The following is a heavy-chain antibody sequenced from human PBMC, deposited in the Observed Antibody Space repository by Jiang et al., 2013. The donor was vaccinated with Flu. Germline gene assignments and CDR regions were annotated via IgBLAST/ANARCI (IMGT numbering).Heavy chain of an antibody. D-gene: IGHD2-21*02. CDR2: IYFTGRV. V-gene: IGHV4-61*01. CDR3: ARAREDCGGDCPLGWFDP. Sequence: GSGLVKPSETLSLTCSVSGDSVYSGSYYWSWIRQAPGRGLEWIGHIYFTGRVKYNPSLKSRVTISLDTSRNQFSLRVNSITAADTAVYYCARAREDCGGDCPLGWFDPWGQGTLATVSS. CDR1: GDSVYSGSYY. J-gene: IGHJ5*02.